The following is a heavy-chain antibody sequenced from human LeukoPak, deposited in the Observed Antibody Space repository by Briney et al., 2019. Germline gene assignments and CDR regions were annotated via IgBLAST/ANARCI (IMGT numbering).Heavy chain of an antibody. CDR2: IYYSGST. J-gene: IGHJ4*02. D-gene: IGHD3-22*01. CDR3: ARASYYDSSGYYFDY. Sequence: SETLSLTCTVSGGSISSYYWSWIRQPPGKGLDWIGYIYYSGSTNYNPSLKSRVTISVDTSKNQFSLKLSSVTAADTAVYYCARASYYDSSGYYFDYWGQGTLVTVSS. CDR1: GGSISSYY. V-gene: IGHV4-59*01.